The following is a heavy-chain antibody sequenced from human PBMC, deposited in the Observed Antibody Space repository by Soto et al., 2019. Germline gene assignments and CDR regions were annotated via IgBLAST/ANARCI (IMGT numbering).Heavy chain of an antibody. Sequence: QVQLVQSGAEVKKPGASVKVSCKASGYTFTNYAIGWVRQAPGQRLEWMGWISGHNGITNYAQKLQGRVTMTTDTSTSTTYMEVRSLRSDDTAVYYCARVRSRTFDYWGQGTLVTVSS. J-gene: IGHJ4*02. CDR3: ARVRSRTFDY. CDR2: ISGHNGIT. CDR1: GYTFTNYA. V-gene: IGHV1-18*01.